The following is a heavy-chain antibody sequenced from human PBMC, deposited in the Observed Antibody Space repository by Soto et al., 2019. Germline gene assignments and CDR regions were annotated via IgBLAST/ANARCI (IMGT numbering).Heavy chain of an antibody. CDR3: AKDRDYPRDQFHY. V-gene: IGHV3-23*01. Sequence: GGSLRLSCTASGFTFTYYAFSWVRQAPGKGLEWVSAISANGQGIYYADSVRGRFTISRDNSKNTVFLHMDSLRAEDTAVYYCAKDRDYPRDQFHYWGQGTLVTLL. D-gene: IGHD2-2*01. J-gene: IGHJ4*02. CDR2: ISANGQGI. CDR1: GFTFTYYA.